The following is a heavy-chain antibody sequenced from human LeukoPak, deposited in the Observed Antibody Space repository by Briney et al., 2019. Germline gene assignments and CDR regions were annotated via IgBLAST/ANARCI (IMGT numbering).Heavy chain of an antibody. V-gene: IGHV4-38-2*02. CDR1: GYSISSDYY. CDR2: VSHSGST. Sequence: SETLSLTCTVSGYSISSDYYWGWIRQPPGKGLEWIASVSHSGSTYYNPSLKSRVTISVDTSKNQFSLKLSSVTAADTAVYYCARGDGGAVAGSVAYWGQGTLVTVSS. CDR3: ARGDGGAVAGSVAY. J-gene: IGHJ4*02. D-gene: IGHD6-19*01.